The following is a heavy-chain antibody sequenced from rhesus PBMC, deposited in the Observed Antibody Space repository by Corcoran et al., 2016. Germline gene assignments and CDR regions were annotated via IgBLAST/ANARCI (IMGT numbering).Heavy chain of an antibody. Sequence: EVQLVETGGGLVQPGGSLKLSCAASGFTFSSYGMSWVRQAPGKGLEWVSAINSGGGSTYYADAVKGRFIISRDNSKNTLSLQMNSLRAEDTAVYYCAKAGGAAAVVWGQGVLVTVSS. CDR2: INSGGGST. V-gene: IGHV3S5*01. CDR3: AKAGGAAAVV. D-gene: IGHD6-25*01. CDR1: GFTFSSYG. J-gene: IGHJ4*01.